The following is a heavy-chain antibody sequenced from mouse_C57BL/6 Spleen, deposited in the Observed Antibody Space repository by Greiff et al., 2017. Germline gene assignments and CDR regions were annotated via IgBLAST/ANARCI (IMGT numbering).Heavy chain of an antibody. V-gene: IGHV1-4*01. J-gene: IGHJ4*01. CDR1: GYTFTSYT. D-gene: IGHD2-14*01. CDR2: INPSSGYT. Sequence: VQLQQSGAELARPGASVKMSCKASGYTFTSYTMHWVKQRPGQGLEWIGYINPSSGYTKYNQKFKDKATLTADKSSSTAYMQLSSLTSEDSAVYYCARRGNYSRAMEYWGQGASVTVSS. CDR3: ARRGNYSRAMEY.